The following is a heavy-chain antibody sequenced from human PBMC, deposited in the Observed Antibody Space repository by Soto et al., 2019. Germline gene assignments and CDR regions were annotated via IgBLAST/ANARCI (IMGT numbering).Heavy chain of an antibody. J-gene: IGHJ4*02. CDR2: IFPSGNT. Sequence: SETLSLTCAVSGGSLTSGTYSWNWIRQPQGKGLEWICYIFPSGNTYYNPSLKSRVSISIDVCKNLYSLNIRSLNAADHAFYYGARGREFDSWGQGTQVTVSS. CDR1: GGSLTSGTYS. CDR3: ARGREFDS. V-gene: IGHV4-30-2*01.